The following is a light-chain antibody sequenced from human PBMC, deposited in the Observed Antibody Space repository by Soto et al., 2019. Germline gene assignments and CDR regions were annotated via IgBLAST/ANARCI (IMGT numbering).Light chain of an antibody. CDR1: QSVSSS. CDR2: DAS. CDR3: QQYGSSPIT. Sequence: EIVMTQSRGTLSVSPGERVPFSCWASQSVSSSLAWDQQKPGQAPRLLIYDASTRASGIPARFSGSGSGTEFTLTISSLQSEDFAVYYCQQYGSSPITFGQGTRLEI. J-gene: IGKJ5*01. V-gene: IGKV3-15*01.